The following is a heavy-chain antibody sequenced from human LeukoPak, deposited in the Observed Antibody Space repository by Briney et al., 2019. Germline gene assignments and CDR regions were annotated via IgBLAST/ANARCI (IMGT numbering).Heavy chain of an antibody. D-gene: IGHD6-19*01. V-gene: IGHV3-53*01. J-gene: IGHJ4*02. Sequence: GGSLRLSCAASGFTVSSNHMSWVRQAPGKGLEWVSVIYSGGSTYYADSVKGRFTISRDNSKNTLYLQMNSLRAEDTAVYYCARAKQWLADYWGQGTLVTVSS. CDR2: IYSGGST. CDR3: ARAKQWLADY. CDR1: GFTVSSNH.